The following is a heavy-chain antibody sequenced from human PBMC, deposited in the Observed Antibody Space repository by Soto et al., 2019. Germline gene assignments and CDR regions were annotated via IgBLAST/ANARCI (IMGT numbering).Heavy chain of an antibody. CDR3: ATNTRTYYYDSSGYTTLGY. CDR2: FDPEDGET. J-gene: IGHJ4*02. V-gene: IGHV1-24*01. D-gene: IGHD3-22*01. CDR1: GYTLTELS. Sequence: SVKVSCKVSGYTLTELSMHWVRQAPGKGLEWMGGFDPEDGETIYAQKFQGRVTMTEDTSTDTAYMELSSLRSEDTAVYYCATNTRTYYYDSSGYTTLGYWGQGTLVTVSS.